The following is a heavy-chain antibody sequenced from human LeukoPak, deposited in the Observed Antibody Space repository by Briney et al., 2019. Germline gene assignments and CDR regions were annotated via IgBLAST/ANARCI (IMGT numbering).Heavy chain of an antibody. V-gene: IGHV4-39*07. CDR1: GGSISSSSYY. CDR2: IYYSGST. Sequence: SETLSLTRTVSGGSISSSSYYWGWIRQPPGKGLEWIGSIYYSGSTYYNPSLKSRVTISVDTSKNQFSLKLSSVTAADTAVYYCARSLRTSGSYYSPFDYWGQGTLVTVSS. D-gene: IGHD3-10*01. CDR3: ARSLRTSGSYYSPFDY. J-gene: IGHJ4*02.